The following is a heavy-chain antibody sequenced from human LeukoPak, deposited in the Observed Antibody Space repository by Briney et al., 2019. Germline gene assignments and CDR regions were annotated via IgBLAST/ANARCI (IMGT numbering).Heavy chain of an antibody. J-gene: IGHJ4*02. V-gene: IGHV3-7*01. CDR1: GFTFSNHW. Sequence: GGSLRLSCAASGFTFSNHWMNWVRQAPGKGLECVANIKQDGSEKYYVDSVKGRFTISRDNAKNSVYLQMNSLRVEDTAVYYCARDPLRYLRVGHYDYWGQGTLVAVSS. CDR3: ARDPLRYLRVGHYDY. CDR2: IKQDGSEK. D-gene: IGHD3-9*01.